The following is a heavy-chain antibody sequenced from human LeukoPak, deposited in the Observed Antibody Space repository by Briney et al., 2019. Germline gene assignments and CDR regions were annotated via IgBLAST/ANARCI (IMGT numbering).Heavy chain of an antibody. J-gene: IGHJ6*03. CDR1: GGSISSSRYY. Sequence: SETLSLTCTVSGGSISSSRYYWGWIRQPPGKGLEWIGSIYYSGSTYYNPSLKSRVTISVDTSKNQFSLKLSSVTAADTAVYYCARRKPTTVTNWGRPLYYYYMDVWGKGTTVTVSS. V-gene: IGHV4-39*01. CDR3: ARRKPTTVTNWGRPLYYYYMDV. CDR2: IYYSGST. D-gene: IGHD4-17*01.